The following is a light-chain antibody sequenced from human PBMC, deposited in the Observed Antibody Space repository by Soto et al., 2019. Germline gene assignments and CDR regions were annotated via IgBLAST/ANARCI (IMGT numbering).Light chain of an antibody. CDR1: QSVTSN. Sequence: EIVMTQSPATLSVSPGERATLSCRASQSVTSNLAWYQQKPGQAPRLLIYGASTRAIGIPARFSGSGSGTEFTLTISNLQSEDFAVYYCQQYNNWPLTFGGGTKVEIK. CDR2: GAS. V-gene: IGKV3-15*01. J-gene: IGKJ4*01. CDR3: QQYNNWPLT.